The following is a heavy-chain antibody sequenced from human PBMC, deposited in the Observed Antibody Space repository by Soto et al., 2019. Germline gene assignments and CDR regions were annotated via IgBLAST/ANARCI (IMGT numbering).Heavy chain of an antibody. V-gene: IGHV3-48*01. CDR2: INAASNYI. CDR1: EFTFSAFT. CDR3: ATEGSMAVPGLFAE. Sequence: QLVESGGGLVQPGGSQRLSCVVSEFTFSAFTMSWVRQAPGKGLEWVSYINAASNYIYYADSVKGRFTISRDNAKNSLYLQMNSLSAEDTPIYACATEGSMAVPGLFAEWGQGTLVTVYS. D-gene: IGHD6-19*01. J-gene: IGHJ4*02.